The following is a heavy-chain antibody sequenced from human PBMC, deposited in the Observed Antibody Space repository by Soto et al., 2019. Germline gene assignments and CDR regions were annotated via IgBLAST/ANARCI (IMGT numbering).Heavy chain of an antibody. CDR2: ISGSGGST. V-gene: IGHV3-23*01. J-gene: IGHJ4*02. Sequence: MSWVRQAPGKGLEWVSAISGSGGSTYYADSVKGRFTISRDNSKNTLYLQMNSLRAEDTAVYYCAKDRVYGGNSNYFDYWGQGTLVTVSS. D-gene: IGHD4-17*01. CDR3: AKDRVYGGNSNYFDY.